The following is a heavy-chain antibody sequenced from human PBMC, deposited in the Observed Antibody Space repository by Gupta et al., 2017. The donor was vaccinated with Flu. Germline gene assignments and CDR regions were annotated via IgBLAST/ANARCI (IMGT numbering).Heavy chain of an antibody. V-gene: IGHV4-59*08. CDR2: IYSRGTT. CDR3: ARRARNSGGWHYFDY. CDR1: GGYIHNYY. D-gene: IGHD2-15*01. J-gene: IGHJ4*02. Sequence: QVHLQASGPGLVKPSGTLSLPFTVSGGYIHNYYRSLTRQPPGKGLEWIGHIYSRGTTDFNPSLQNRVSMSVDTSKNQFSLNLSSVTVADTAVYFCARRARNSGGWHYFDYWGQGTLVTVSS.